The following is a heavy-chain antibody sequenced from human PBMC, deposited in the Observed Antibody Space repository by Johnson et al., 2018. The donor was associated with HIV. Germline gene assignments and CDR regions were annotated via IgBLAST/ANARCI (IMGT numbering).Heavy chain of an antibody. J-gene: IGHJ3*02. D-gene: IGHD6-13*01. Sequence: QVQLVESGGGVVQPGGSLRLSCAASGFTFSSYGMHWVRQAPGKGLAWVAFIRYDGSNKYYADSVKGRFTISRDNSKTTRYLQMNSLRAEDTAVYYCARDSLGYSSSWYKGGAFDIWGQGTMVAVSS. CDR1: GFTFSSYG. V-gene: IGHV3-30*02. CDR2: IRYDGSNK. CDR3: ARDSLGYSSSWYKGGAFDI.